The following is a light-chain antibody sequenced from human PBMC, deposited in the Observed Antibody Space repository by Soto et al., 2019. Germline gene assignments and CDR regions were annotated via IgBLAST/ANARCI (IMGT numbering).Light chain of an antibody. CDR3: LQYGVPLWT. V-gene: IGKV3-20*01. CDR2: AAS. CDR1: QSVTANY. J-gene: IGKJ1*01. Sequence: EIALTQSPGTLSLSPGERATLSCRASQSVTANYLAWYQQRPGQAPRLLIYAASIGATGVPDRFSGSGSGTDFTLTIRRLEPEECAVYYCLQYGVPLWTFGQGTTVEIK.